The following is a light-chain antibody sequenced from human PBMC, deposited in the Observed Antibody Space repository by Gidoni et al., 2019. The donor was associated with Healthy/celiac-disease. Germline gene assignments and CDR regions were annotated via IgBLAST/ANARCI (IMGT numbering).Light chain of an antibody. CDR1: QSISSW. J-gene: IGKJ1*01. Sequence: DIQMTQSPSTLSASVGDRVTITCRASQSISSWLAWYQQKPGKAPKLLIYKASSVESGVPSRFSGSGSGTEFTLTISSLQPDDFATYYCQQNNSYYRTFGQGTKVEIK. V-gene: IGKV1-5*03. CDR3: QQNNSYYRT. CDR2: KAS.